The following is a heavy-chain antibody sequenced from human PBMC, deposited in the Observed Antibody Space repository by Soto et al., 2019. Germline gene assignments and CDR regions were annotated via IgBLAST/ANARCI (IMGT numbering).Heavy chain of an antibody. CDR2: INPNSGGT. CDR1: GSTLTGYY. CDR3: ARDPLSAYGDYLDY. J-gene: IGHJ4*02. Sequence: VSCKASGSTLTGYYMHSVRQAPGQGLDWMGCINPNSGGTNYAQKFQGRVTMTRDTSISTAYMELSRLRSDDTAGYYCARDPLSAYGDYLDYWGQGTLVTVSS. V-gene: IGHV1-2*02. D-gene: IGHD4-17*01.